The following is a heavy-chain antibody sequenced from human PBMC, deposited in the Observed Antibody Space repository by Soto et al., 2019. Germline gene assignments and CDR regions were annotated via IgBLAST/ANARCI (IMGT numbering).Heavy chain of an antibody. CDR1: GFTFRTYT. CDR3: ARDRGYDAHDYYYNAMDV. Sequence: GGSLRLSCISSGFTFRTYTMNRVRQAPGKGLEWVSGIRGFSPYTFYAESVKGRFTSSRDNAKNSLDLQMDSLRAEDTAVYYCARDRGYDAHDYYYNAMDVWGQGTTVTVSS. CDR2: IRGFSPYT. V-gene: IGHV3-21*01. D-gene: IGHD3-10*01. J-gene: IGHJ6*02.